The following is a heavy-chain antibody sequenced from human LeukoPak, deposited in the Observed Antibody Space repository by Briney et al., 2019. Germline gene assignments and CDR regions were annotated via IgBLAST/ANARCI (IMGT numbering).Heavy chain of an antibody. CDR3: ARGPEGSSWYRY. CDR1: GFTFGDYY. J-gene: IGHJ4*02. D-gene: IGHD6-13*01. CDR2: IYSGGST. V-gene: IGHV3-53*01. Sequence: PGGSLRLSCAASGFTFGDYYMSWVRQAPGKGLEWVSVIYSGGSTYYADSVKGRFTISRDNSKNTLYLQMNSLRAEDTAVYYCARGPEGSSWYRYWGQGTLVTVSS.